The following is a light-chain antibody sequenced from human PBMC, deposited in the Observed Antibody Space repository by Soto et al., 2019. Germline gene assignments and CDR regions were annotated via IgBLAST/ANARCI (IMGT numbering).Light chain of an antibody. J-gene: IGKJ1*01. CDR1: QYINTR. CDR3: HQRQSWPRT. V-gene: IGKV3D-15*03. CDR2: QTS. Sequence: ITQSPCSLSASVGDRVTLSCMASQYINTRLAWYQHRPGQSPRLLIYQTSLRAAGIPARFSASGSGTEFTLTISDVQPEDFALYYCHQRQSWPRTFAQGTKVDIK.